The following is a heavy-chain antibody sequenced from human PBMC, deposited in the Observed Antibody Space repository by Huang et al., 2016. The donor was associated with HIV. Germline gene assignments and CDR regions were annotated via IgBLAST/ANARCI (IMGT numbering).Heavy chain of an antibody. J-gene: IGHJ1*01. CDR1: GFTFSSYG. Sequence: QVQLVESGGGVVQPGRSLRLSCAASGFTFSSYGMHGVGQGPGKGLDWGAVIWYDGSNKYYADSVKGRFTISRDNSKNTLYLQMNSLKTEDTAVYYCALKGDSSGWEYFRHWGQGTLVTVSS. CDR2: IWYDGSNK. D-gene: IGHD6-19*01. V-gene: IGHV3-33*08. CDR3: ALKGDSSGWEYFRH.